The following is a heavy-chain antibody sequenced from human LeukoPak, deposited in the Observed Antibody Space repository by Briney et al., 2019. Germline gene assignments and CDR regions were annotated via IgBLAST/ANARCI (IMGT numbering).Heavy chain of an antibody. Sequence: PGGSLRLCCVASGFTFSGYTVHWVRQAPGKGLEYVSAISSNGGSTYYANSMKGRFTISRDNSKNTLYLQMGSLRGEDTAVYYCASATSTTNPYYGMDVWGQGATVTVS. J-gene: IGHJ6*02. D-gene: IGHD2/OR15-2a*01. CDR2: ISSNGGST. V-gene: IGHV3-64*01. CDR3: ASATSTTNPYYGMDV. CDR1: GFTFSGYT.